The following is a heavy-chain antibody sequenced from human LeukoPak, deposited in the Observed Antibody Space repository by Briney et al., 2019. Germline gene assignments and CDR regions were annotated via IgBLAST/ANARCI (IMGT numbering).Heavy chain of an antibody. Sequence: SETLSLTCTVSGGSISSYYWSWIRQPPGKGLEWIGYIYYSGSTNYNPSLKSRVTISVDTSKNQFSLKLSSVTAADTAVYYCARVSGCSGGSCYRKFDPWGQGTLVTVSS. J-gene: IGHJ5*02. CDR2: IYYSGST. CDR1: GGSISSYY. V-gene: IGHV4-59*01. D-gene: IGHD2-15*01. CDR3: ARVSGCSGGSCYRKFDP.